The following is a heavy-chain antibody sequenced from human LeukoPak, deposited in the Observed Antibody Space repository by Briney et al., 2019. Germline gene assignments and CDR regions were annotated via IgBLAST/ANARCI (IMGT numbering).Heavy chain of an antibody. CDR3: ARAQGIVGAPYYFDY. V-gene: IGHV4-59*01. J-gene: IGHJ4*02. CDR1: GVSISSYY. CDR2: IYYSGST. Sequence: SETLSLTCTVSGVSISSYYWSWIRQPPGKGLEWIGYIYYSGSTNYNPSLKSRVTISVDTSKNQFSLKLSSVTAADTAVYYCARAQGIVGAPYYFDYWGQGTLVTVSS. D-gene: IGHD1-26*01.